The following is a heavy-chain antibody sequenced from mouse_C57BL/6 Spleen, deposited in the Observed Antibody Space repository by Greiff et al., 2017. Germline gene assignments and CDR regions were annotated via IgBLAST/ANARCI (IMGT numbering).Heavy chain of an antibody. CDR2: IHPNSGST. D-gene: IGHD1-1*01. CDR3: ARSGTTVVIGGFAY. Sequence: VQLQQPGAELVKPGASVKLSCKASGYTFTSYWMHWVKQRPGQGLEWIGMIHPNSGSTNYTEKFKSKATLTVDKSSSTAYMQLSSLTSEDSAVYYCARSGTTVVIGGFAYWGQGTLVTVSA. CDR1: GYTFTSYW. V-gene: IGHV1-64*01. J-gene: IGHJ3*01.